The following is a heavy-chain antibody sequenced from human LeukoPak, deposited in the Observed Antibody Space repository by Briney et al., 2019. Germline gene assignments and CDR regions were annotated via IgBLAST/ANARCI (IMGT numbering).Heavy chain of an antibody. CDR3: ARDAESPGTTMTTYHYYMDV. D-gene: IGHD4-17*01. J-gene: IGHJ6*03. V-gene: IGHV3-48*03. Sequence: GGSLRLSCAASGFTFSNYEMNWVRQAPGKGLEWVSYITSSGSTKYYADSVKGRFTVSRDNAKNSLYLQMNSLRDEDTAVYYCARDAESPGTTMTTYHYYMDVWGKGTTVTISS. CDR2: ITSSGSTK. CDR1: GFTFSNYE.